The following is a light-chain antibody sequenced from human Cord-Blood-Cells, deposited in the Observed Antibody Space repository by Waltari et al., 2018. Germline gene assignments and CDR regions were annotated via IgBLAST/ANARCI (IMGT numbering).Light chain of an antibody. J-gene: IGKJ1*01. CDR2: GAA. V-gene: IGKV3-15*01. CDR1: QSVSSN. CDR3: QQYNNWPWT. Sequence: EIVMTQPPATLSVSPGERATLSCRASQSVSSNLAWYQQKPGQAPRLLIYGAATRATGIPARFSGSGSGTEFTLTISSLQSEDFAVDYCQQYNNWPWTFGQGTKVEIK.